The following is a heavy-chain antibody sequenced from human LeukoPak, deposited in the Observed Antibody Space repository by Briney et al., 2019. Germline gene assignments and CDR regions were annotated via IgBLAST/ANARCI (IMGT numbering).Heavy chain of an antibody. CDR3: ARNFVPAASGAFDF. V-gene: IGHV4-39*07. Sequence: SETLSLTCAVSGGSITRSSTYWGWVRQPPGKGLEWVGNFYYSGSPYYNPSLKSRVTISVDTTKNQFSLRLTSLTAADTAVYYCARNFVPAASGAFDFWGQGALVTVSS. CDR2: FYYSGSP. D-gene: IGHD2-2*01. J-gene: IGHJ3*01. CDR1: GGSITRSSTY.